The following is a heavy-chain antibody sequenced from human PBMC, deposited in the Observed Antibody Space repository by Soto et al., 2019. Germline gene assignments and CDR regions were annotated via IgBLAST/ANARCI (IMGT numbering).Heavy chain of an antibody. V-gene: IGHV3-7*01. J-gene: IGHJ4*02. CDR1: GFTFSNYW. CDR3: ARGGWYAFDL. CDR2: IKSDGSAE. Sequence: GGSLRLSCVASGFTFSNYWMRWVRQAPGKGLEWVADIKSDGSAENYVDSLRGRFTISRDNAKNSLYLQMNGLRAEDTAVYYCARGGWYAFDLWGQGTLVTVSS. D-gene: IGHD6-19*01.